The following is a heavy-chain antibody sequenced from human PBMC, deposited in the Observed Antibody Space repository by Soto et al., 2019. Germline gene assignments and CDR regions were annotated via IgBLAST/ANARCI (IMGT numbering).Heavy chain of an antibody. CDR2: ISSSSSYI. V-gene: IGHV3-21*01. J-gene: IGHJ4*02. CDR3: ARVGILIGYCSGGSCYSDY. D-gene: IGHD2-15*01. CDR1: GFTFSSYS. Sequence: EVQLVESGGGLVKPGGSLRLSCAASGFTFSSYSMNWVRQAPGKGLEWVSSISSSSSYIYYADSVKGRFTISRDNAKNSLSLQMNSLRAEETAVYYCARVGILIGYCSGGSCYSDYWGQGTLVTVSS.